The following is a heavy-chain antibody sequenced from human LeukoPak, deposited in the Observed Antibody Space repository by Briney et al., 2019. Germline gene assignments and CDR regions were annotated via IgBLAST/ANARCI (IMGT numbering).Heavy chain of an antibody. CDR1: GASISIGGYY. Sequence: SETLSLTCTVSGASISIGGYYWNWIRQPRGKGLEWIGYFYYSRSTSYSPSLKSRLTISVDTSKNQDSLKLSSVTAADTAVYYCARDGYNSGYFDYWGQGTLVTVSS. J-gene: IGHJ4*02. CDR3: ARDGYNSGYFDY. D-gene: IGHD5-24*01. V-gene: IGHV4-30-4*01. CDR2: FYYSRST.